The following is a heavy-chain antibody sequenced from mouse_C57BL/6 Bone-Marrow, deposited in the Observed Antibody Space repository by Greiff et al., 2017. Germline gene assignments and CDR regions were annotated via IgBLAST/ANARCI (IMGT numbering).Heavy chain of an antibody. Sequence: QVQLKQSGAELARPGASVKLSCKASGYTFTSYGISWVKQRTGQGLEWIGEIYPRSGNTYYNEKFKGKATLTADKSYSTAYMELRSLTSEDSAVYFCARRAYGSSYVSWYFDVWGTGTTVTVSS. CDR2: IYPRSGNT. D-gene: IGHD1-1*01. J-gene: IGHJ1*03. V-gene: IGHV1-81*01. CDR3: ARRAYGSSYVSWYFDV. CDR1: GYTFTSYG.